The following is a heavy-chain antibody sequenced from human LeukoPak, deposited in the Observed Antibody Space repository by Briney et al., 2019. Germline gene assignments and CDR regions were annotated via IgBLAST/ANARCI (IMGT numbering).Heavy chain of an antibody. V-gene: IGHV3-53*01. Sequence: PGGSLRLSCAASGFTVSSNYMSWVRQAPGKGLEWVSVIYSGGSTYYADSVKGRFTISRDNSNNTLYLQMNNLRAEDTALYYCAREGPGIAVAVSWGQGTLVTVSS. D-gene: IGHD6-19*01. CDR2: IYSGGST. J-gene: IGHJ5*02. CDR3: AREGPGIAVAVS. CDR1: GFTVSSNY.